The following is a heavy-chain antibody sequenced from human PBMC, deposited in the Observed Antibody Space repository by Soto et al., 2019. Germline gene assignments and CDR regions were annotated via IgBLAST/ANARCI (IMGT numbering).Heavy chain of an antibody. J-gene: IGHJ6*03. D-gene: IGHD2-15*01. V-gene: IGHV4-31*03. CDR1: GGSISSGGYY. CDR2: IYYSGST. CDR3: ASNCSGGSCYGLSYMDV. Sequence: SETLSLTCTVSGGSISSGGYYWSWIRQHPGKGLEWIGYIYYSGSTYYNPSLKSRVTISVDTSKNQYSLKLSSLTAADTAVYYCASNCSGGSCYGLSYMDVWGKGTTVTVSS.